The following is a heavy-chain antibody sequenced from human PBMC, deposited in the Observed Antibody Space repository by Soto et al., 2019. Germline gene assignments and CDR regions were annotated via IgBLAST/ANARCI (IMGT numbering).Heavy chain of an antibody. Sequence: SVKVSCKASGFTFTSAPVQWVRQARGQRLEWIGWIVVGSGNTNYAQKFQERVTITRDMSTSTAYMELSSLRSEDTAVYYCAVFLWRGQTRSLYDFGIWGEGTLVTLPS. CDR2: IVVGSGNT. CDR3: AVFLWRGQTRSLYDFGI. V-gene: IGHV1-58*01. CDR1: GFTFTSAP. D-gene: IGHD3-3*01. J-gene: IGHJ4*02.